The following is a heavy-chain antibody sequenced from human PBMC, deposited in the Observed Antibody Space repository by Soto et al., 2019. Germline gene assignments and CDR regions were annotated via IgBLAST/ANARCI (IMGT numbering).Heavy chain of an antibody. D-gene: IGHD3-9*01. CDR1: GGSISSYY. J-gene: IGHJ6*03. CDR2: IYYSGST. CDR3: ARYEIRYFDWLRVVSGPIDYYYYYMDV. Sequence: SETLSLTCTVSGGSISSYYWSWIRQPPGKGLEWIGYIYYSGSTNYNPSLKSRVTISVDTSKNQFPLKLSSVTAADTAVYYCARYEIRYFDWLRVVSGPIDYYYYYMDVWGKGTTVTVSS. V-gene: IGHV4-59*01.